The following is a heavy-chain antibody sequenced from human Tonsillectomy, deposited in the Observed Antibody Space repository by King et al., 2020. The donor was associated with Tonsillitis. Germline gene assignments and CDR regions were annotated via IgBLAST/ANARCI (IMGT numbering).Heavy chain of an antibody. J-gene: IGHJ5*02. CDR3: APRRKRGRGPKTDNGGDT. CDR2: IYWNADK. V-gene: IGHV2-5*01. Sequence: PLPSSGPTLVTPPPTLTLPCTFSGFSLSPSRVGVGWIRPPPGQALAWLALIYWNADKRYSPSLKSRLTITKDTSTHQVVLTMTNMDPVDTAPHAGAPRRKRGRGPKTDNGGDTGGKGTRGT. CDR1: GFSLSPSRVG. D-gene: IGHD3-16*01.